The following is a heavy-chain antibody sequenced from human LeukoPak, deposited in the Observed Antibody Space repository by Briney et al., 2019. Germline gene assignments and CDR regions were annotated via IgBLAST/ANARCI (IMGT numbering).Heavy chain of an antibody. J-gene: IGHJ6*02. CDR3: ARDRIYYYDSSGYYYYYGMDV. Sequence: PSETLSLTCAVSGGSISSGGYSWSWIRQPPGKGLEWIGYIYYSGSTNYNPSLKSRVTISVDTSKNQFSLKLSSVTAADTAVYYCARDRIYYYDSSGYYYYYGMDVWGQGTTVTVSS. V-gene: IGHV4-61*08. CDR1: GGSISSGGYS. D-gene: IGHD3-22*01. CDR2: IYYSGST.